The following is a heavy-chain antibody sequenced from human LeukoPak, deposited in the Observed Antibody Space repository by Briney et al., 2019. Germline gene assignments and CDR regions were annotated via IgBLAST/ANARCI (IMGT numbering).Heavy chain of an antibody. CDR1: GFTVSSNY. CDR2: IYSGGST. Sequence: GGSLRLSCAASGFTVSSNYMSWVRQAPGKGLEWVSVIYSGGSTYYADSVKGRFTISRDNSKNTLYLQMNSLRAEDTAVYYCARARGYYDSSGYSGDYWGQGTLVTVSS. CDR3: ARARGYYDSSGYSGDY. D-gene: IGHD3-22*01. J-gene: IGHJ4*02. V-gene: IGHV3-53*01.